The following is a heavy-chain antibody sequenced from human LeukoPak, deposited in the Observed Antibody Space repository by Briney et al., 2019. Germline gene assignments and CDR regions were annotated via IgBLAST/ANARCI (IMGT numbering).Heavy chain of an antibody. CDR3: ARGTYGTHMDV. CDR1: GFIFRDYG. V-gene: IGHV3-48*01. Sequence: GGSLRLSCTASGFIFRDYGMNWVRQAPGKGLEWVSYNSGTGSTIYYADSVKGRFTISRDNAKNSLYLQTNSLRAEDTAVYYCARGTYGTHMDVWGKGTTVTVSS. J-gene: IGHJ6*03. D-gene: IGHD3-10*01. CDR2: NSGTGSTI.